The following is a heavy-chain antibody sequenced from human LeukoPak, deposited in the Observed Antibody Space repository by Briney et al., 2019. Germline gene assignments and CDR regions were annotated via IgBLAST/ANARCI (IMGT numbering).Heavy chain of an antibody. Sequence: SETLSLTCTVSGGSISNHYWSWIRQPPGKGLEWIGYIHYSGSTKYNPSLKSRVTMSVDTSKNQFSLKLSSVTAADTAVYYCARWYSSGWAFDYWGQGTLVTVSS. J-gene: IGHJ4*02. CDR2: IHYSGST. V-gene: IGHV4-59*08. CDR1: GGSISNHY. CDR3: ARWYSSGWAFDY. D-gene: IGHD6-19*01.